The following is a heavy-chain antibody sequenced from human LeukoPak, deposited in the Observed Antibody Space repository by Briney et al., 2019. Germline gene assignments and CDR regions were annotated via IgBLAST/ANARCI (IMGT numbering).Heavy chain of an antibody. V-gene: IGHV3-21*01. Sequence: GGTLRLSCAASGFTFSSYGMSWVRQAPGKGLEWVSSISSSSSYIYYADSVKGRFTISRDNAKNSLYLQMNSLRAEDTAVYYCARDSVYYYDSREDAFDIWGQGTMVTVSS. CDR2: ISSSSSYI. J-gene: IGHJ3*02. CDR1: GFTFSSYG. D-gene: IGHD3-22*01. CDR3: ARDSVYYYDSREDAFDI.